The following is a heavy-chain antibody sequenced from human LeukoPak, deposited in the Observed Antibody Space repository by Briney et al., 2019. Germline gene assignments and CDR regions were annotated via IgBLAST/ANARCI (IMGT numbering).Heavy chain of an antibody. D-gene: IGHD5-12*01. CDR2: ISAYNGNT. J-gene: IGHJ4*02. V-gene: IGHV1-18*01. CDR1: GYTFTSYG. CDR3: ARVPNRYPIVATGY. Sequence: ASVKVSCKASGYTFTSYGISWVRQAPGQGREWMGWISAYNGNTNYAQKLQGRVTMTTDTSTSTAYMELRSLRSDDTAVYYCARVPNRYPIVATGYWGQGTLVTVSS.